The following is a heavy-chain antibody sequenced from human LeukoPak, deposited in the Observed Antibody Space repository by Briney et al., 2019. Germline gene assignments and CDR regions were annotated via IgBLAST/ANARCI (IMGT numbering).Heavy chain of an antibody. CDR3: ARGGGYSYGHRAFFDY. D-gene: IGHD5-18*01. J-gene: IGHJ4*02. V-gene: IGHV3-7*01. Sequence: GGSLRLSCAASGFTFSSYWMSWVRQAPGKGLEWVANIKQDGSEKYYVDSVKGRFTISRDNAKNSLYLQMNSLRAEDTAVYYCARGGGYSYGHRAFFDYWGQGTLVTVSS. CDR1: GFTFSSYW. CDR2: IKQDGSEK.